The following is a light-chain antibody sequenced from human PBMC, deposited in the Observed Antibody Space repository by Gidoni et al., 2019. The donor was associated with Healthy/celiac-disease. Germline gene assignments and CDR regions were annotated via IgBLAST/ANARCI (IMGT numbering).Light chain of an antibody. CDR2: DAA. CDR1: QSISSW. J-gene: IGKJ5*01. V-gene: IGKV1-5*01. CDR3: QQYNSYSIT. Sequence: DIQTTQSPSTLSASVGDRVTITCRASQSISSWLAWYQQKPGKAPKLLIYDAASLESGVPSRFSGSGSGTEFTITISSLQPDDFATYYCQQYNSYSITFGQXTRLEIK.